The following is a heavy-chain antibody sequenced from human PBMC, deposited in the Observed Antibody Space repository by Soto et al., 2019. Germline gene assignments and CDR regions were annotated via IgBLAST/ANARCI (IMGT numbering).Heavy chain of an antibody. Sequence: ASVKVSCKASGYTFTSYYMHWVRQAPGQGLEWMGIINPSGGSTSYAQKFQGRVTMTRDTSTSTVYMELSSLRSEDTAVYYCARETYSSSWYTYYYYYGMDVWGQGTTVTVSS. J-gene: IGHJ6*02. CDR2: INPSGGST. D-gene: IGHD6-13*01. CDR3: ARETYSSSWYTYYYYYGMDV. V-gene: IGHV1-46*01. CDR1: GYTFTSYY.